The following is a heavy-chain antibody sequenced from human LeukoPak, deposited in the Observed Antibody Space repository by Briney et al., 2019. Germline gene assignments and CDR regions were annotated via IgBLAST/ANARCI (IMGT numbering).Heavy chain of an antibody. D-gene: IGHD5-12*01. J-gene: IGHJ6*03. CDR3: ARTGYGGYYYYYMDV. CDR2: IYYSGST. Sequence: SETLSLTCTVSGGSISSYYWSWIRQPPGKGLEWIGYIYYSGSTNYNPSLKSRVTISVGTSKNQFSLKLSSVTAADTAVYYCARTGYGGYYYYYMDVWGKGTTVTVSS. V-gene: IGHV4-59*01. CDR1: GGSISSYY.